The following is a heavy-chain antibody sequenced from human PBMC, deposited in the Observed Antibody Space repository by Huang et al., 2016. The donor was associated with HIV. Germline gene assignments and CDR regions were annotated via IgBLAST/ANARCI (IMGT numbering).Heavy chain of an antibody. V-gene: IGHV3-48*01. D-gene: IGHD3-22*01. J-gene: IGHJ4*02. CDR1: GYTFSTYS. CDR3: VRDSSSGLQLRY. CDR2: ISKTSGSQ. Sequence: EVQLVESGGGLAQPGGSLRLSCVVSGYTFSTYSMNWVRQAPGKGLEWVAYISKTSGSQSYAESVKGRFTVSRDNVKNSLYLQMNRLRVEDTAMYYCVRDSSSGLQLRYWGQGALVIVS.